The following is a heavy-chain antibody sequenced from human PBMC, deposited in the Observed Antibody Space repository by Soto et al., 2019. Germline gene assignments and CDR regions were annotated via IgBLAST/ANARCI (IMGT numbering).Heavy chain of an antibody. J-gene: IGHJ4*02. V-gene: IGHV3-30*18. D-gene: IGHD4-17*01. CDR2: ISSDGNNK. Sequence: QVQLVESGGGVVQPGRSLRLSCAASGFTFDSYGMHWVRQAPGKGLEWVAVISSDGNNKYYADSVKGRFSIYRDNFNNILYLQMSSLRVEDTAVYYRVKDLLQNTVTTFGSWGQGTLVTVSS. CDR1: GFTFDSYG. CDR3: VKDLLQNTVTTFGS.